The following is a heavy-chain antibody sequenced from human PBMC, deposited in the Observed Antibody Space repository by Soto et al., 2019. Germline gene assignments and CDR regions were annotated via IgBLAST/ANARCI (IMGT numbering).Heavy chain of an antibody. J-gene: IGHJ6*02. CDR3: ARDPYYVYYYYGMDV. Sequence: QPXGSLRLSCAASGVTFSSYEMNWVRQAPGKGLEWVSYISSSGSTIYYADSVKGRFTISRDNAKNSLYLQMNSLRAEDTAVYYCARDPYYVYYYYGMDVWGQGTTVTVSS. CDR2: ISSSGSTI. CDR1: GVTFSSYE. D-gene: IGHD1-26*01. V-gene: IGHV3-48*03.